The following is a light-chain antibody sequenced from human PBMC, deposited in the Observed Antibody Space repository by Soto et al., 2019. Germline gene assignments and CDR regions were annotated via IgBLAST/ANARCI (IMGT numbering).Light chain of an antibody. Sequence: DIHMTQSPSTLPASVGDRVTITCRASQSISNWLAWYQQKPGKAPNLLIYDASSLQSGVPSRFSGSGFGTEVTLTISSLQPGDFATYYCQQYSSRSTFGQGTKVDIK. CDR1: QSISNW. V-gene: IGKV1-5*01. J-gene: IGKJ1*01. CDR2: DAS. CDR3: QQYSSRST.